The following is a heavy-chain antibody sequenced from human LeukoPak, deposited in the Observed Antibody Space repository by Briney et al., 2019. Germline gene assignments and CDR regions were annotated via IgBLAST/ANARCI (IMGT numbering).Heavy chain of an antibody. V-gene: IGHV4-38-2*01. CDR1: GYSVSSGYD. CDR2: IYHSGST. D-gene: IGHD3-9*01. J-gene: IGHJ6*04. Sequence: SETLSLTCAVSGYSVSSGYDWDWIRQPPGKGLEWIGSIYHSGSTYYNPSLKSRVTISVDTSKNQFSLKLSSVTAADTAVYYCARGSLTGPFDWLCQEGGMDVWGKGTTVTVSS. CDR3: ARGSLTGPFDWLCQEGGMDV.